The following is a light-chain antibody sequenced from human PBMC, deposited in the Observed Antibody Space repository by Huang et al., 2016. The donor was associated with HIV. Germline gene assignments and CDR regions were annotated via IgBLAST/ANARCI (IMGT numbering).Light chain of an antibody. CDR3: QKRDT. Sequence: EIVLTQSPATLSLSPGERATLSCRASQRVSRNLGWYQQKFGQAPRLLIYDASTRATGIPARFSGSGSGTNFTLTISSLEPEDCAGYYCQKRDTFGPGTRLEIK. CDR1: QRVSRN. V-gene: IGKV3-11*01. J-gene: IGKJ5*01. CDR2: DAS.